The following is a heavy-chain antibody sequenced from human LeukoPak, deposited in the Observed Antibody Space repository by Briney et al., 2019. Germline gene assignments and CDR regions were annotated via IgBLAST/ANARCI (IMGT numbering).Heavy chain of an antibody. D-gene: IGHD3-22*01. V-gene: IGHV3-30*02. CDR1: GFTFSNYG. CDR2: IRYDGSNGSNK. CDR3: RYYDSSGYLDY. Sequence: PGGSLRLSCAASGFTFSNYGMHWVRQAPGKGLEWVAFIRYDGSNGSNKYYADSVKGRFTISRDNAKNSLYLQMSSLRAEDTAVYYCRYYDSSGYLDYWGQGTLVTVSS. J-gene: IGHJ4*02.